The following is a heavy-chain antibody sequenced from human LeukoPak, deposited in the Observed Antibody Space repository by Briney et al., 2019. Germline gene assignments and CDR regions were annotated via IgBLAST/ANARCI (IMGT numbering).Heavy chain of an antibody. V-gene: IGHV3-64*01. CDR3: ARDPKGLEWPHDI. D-gene: IGHD3-3*01. J-gene: IGHJ3*02. Sequence: PGGSLRLSCAASGFTFSSYAMHWVRQAPGKGLEYVSAISSNGGSTYYANSVKGRFTISRDNAKNSLYLQMNSLRAEDTAAYYCARDPKGLEWPHDIWGQGTMVTVSS. CDR2: ISSNGGST. CDR1: GFTFSSYA.